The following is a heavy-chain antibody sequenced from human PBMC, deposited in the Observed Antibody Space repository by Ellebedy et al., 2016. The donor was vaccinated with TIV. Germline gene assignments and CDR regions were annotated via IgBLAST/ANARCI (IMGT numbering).Heavy chain of an antibody. CDR1: GFTFSDYA. CDR2: TGSDP. CDR3: AKDRVNRNEVYDALDI. V-gene: IGHV3-23*01. Sequence: GGSLRLSXAASGFTFSDYAMSWVRQAPGKGLEWVSSTGSDPHYAETVKGSFTISRDDSKSTFYLHMNSLRVEDTAVYYCAKDRVNRNEVYDALDIWGQGTMVTVS. D-gene: IGHD1-14*01. J-gene: IGHJ3*02.